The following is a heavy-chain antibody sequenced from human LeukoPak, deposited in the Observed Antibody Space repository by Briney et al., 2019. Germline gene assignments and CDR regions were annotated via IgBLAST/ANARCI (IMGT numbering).Heavy chain of an antibody. CDR1: GFTFSSYA. V-gene: IGHV3-23*01. D-gene: IGHD3-22*01. Sequence: GGSLRLSCAASGFTFSSYAMSWVRQAPGKGLEWVSGISGSGGTTYYADSVKGRFTISRDNSKNTLYLQMNSLRAEDTAIYYCTKYYRGYNYYYMDVWGKGTTVTVSS. J-gene: IGHJ6*03. CDR2: ISGSGGTT. CDR3: TKYYRGYNYYYMDV.